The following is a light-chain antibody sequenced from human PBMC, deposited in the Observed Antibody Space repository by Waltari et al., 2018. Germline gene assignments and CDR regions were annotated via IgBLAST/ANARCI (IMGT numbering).Light chain of an antibody. CDR2: EVI. V-gene: IGLV2-14*01. CDR3: SSYTSSNTLV. J-gene: IGLJ2*01. CDR1: SSDVGGYNY. Sequence: QSALTQPASVAGSPGQSITISCTGTSSDVGGYNYVPWYQQFPGQAPKLLIYEVINRPSGISNRFSGTRSCNTASLAISGLQAEDEADYYCSSYTSSNTLVFGGGTKLTVL.